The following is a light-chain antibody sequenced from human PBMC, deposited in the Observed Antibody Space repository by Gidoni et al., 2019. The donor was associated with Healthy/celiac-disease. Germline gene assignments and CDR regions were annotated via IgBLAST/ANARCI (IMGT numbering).Light chain of an antibody. Sequence: DIQMTQSPSSLSASVGDRVTITCRASQSISIYLNWYQQKPGKAPKLLIYAASSLQSGVPSRFSGSGSGTDFTLTTSSLQPEDFATYYCQQSYSTPITFGQGTRLEIK. CDR1: QSISIY. CDR2: AAS. CDR3: QQSYSTPIT. J-gene: IGKJ5*01. V-gene: IGKV1-39*01.